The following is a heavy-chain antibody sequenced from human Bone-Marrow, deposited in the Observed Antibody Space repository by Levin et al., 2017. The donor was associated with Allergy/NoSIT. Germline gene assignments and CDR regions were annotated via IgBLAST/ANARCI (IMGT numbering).Heavy chain of an antibody. J-gene: IGHJ3*02. CDR2: ISSSSSYI. D-gene: IGHD2-8*01. CDR3: ARVEDAGDAFDI. V-gene: IGHV3-21*01. CDR1: GFTFSSYS. Sequence: PGGSLRLSCAASGFTFSSYSMNWVRQAPGKGLEWVSSISSSSSYIYYADSVKGRFTISRDNAKNSLYLQMNSLRAEDTAVYYCARVEDAGDAFDIWGQGTMVTVSS.